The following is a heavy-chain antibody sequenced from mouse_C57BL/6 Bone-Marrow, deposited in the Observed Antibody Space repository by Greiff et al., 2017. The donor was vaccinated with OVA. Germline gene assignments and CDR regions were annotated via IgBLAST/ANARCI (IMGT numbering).Heavy chain of an antibody. V-gene: IGHV5-17*01. CDR1: GFTFSDYG. CDR3: ATYYDYY. Sequence: DVHLVESGGGLVKPGGSLKLSCAASGFTFSDYGMHWVRQAPEKGLEWVAYISSGSSTIYYADTVKGRFTISRDNAKNTLFLQMTSLRSEDTAMYYCATYYDYYWGQGTTLTVSS. J-gene: IGHJ2*01. D-gene: IGHD2-4*01. CDR2: ISSGSSTI.